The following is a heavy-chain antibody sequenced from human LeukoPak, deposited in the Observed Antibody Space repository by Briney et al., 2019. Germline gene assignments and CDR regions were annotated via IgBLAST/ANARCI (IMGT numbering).Heavy chain of an antibody. J-gene: IGHJ4*02. CDR1: GFTVSSNY. V-gene: IGHV3-53*01. CDR3: ARAWGGNTDFFDY. CDR2: IYSGGST. D-gene: IGHD4-23*01. Sequence: GGSLRLSCAASGFTVSSNYMSWVRQAPGKGLEWVSIIYSGGSTYYADSVKDRFTISRDNSKNTLYLQVNSLRAEDTAVYYCARAWGGNTDFFDYWGQGTLVTVSS.